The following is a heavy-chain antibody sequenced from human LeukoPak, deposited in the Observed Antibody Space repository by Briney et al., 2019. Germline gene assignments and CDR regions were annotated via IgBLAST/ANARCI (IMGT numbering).Heavy chain of an antibody. V-gene: IGHV3-30*18. J-gene: IGHJ3*02. D-gene: IGHD3-3*01. CDR1: GFTFSTYG. CDR2: ISYDGSNT. Sequence: PGRSLRLSCAASGFTFSTYGMHWVRQAPGKGLEWVAVISYDGSNTYYADSVKGRFTISRDNSKNTLYLQMNSLRAEDTAVYYCAKDRPFTIFGVVIQRHAFDIWGQGTMVTVSS. CDR3: AKDRPFTIFGVVIQRHAFDI.